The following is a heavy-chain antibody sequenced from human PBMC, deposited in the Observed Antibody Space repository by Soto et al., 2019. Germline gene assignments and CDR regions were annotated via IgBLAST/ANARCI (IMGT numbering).Heavy chain of an antibody. CDR3: ARLGGYYQALDS. D-gene: IGHD3-22*01. CDR2: IYYAGTT. Sequence: QVQLQESGPGLVKPSETLSLNCTVSDGSISPYYWSWIRQPPGKGLEWIGYIYYAGTTTYNPSLNSRVSIYVDTSKTEVSLKLPSVTAADTAVYYCARLGGYYQALDSWGQGTVVTVSS. CDR1: DGSISPYY. V-gene: IGHV4-59*08. J-gene: IGHJ4*02.